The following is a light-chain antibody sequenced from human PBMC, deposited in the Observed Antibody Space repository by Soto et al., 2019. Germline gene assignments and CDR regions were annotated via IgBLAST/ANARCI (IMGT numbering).Light chain of an antibody. Sequence: DIQMTQSPSSLSASIGDRVTITCRASQTVNTYLHWYQQKPGKAPKLLIYAASSLQSGVPSRFSGSGSGTDFTLTVSSLQPEDFATYYCHQSYDIPTFGQGTRLEIK. CDR1: QTVNTY. CDR3: HQSYDIPT. V-gene: IGKV1-39*01. CDR2: AAS. J-gene: IGKJ5*01.